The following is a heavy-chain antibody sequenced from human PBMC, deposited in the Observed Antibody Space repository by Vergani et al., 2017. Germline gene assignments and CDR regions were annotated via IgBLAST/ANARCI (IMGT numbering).Heavy chain of an antibody. D-gene: IGHD3-3*01. CDR2: TRNKAKSYTT. J-gene: IGHJ6*03. Sequence: EVQLVESGGGLVQPGGSLRLSCAASGFTFSDHYMDWVRQAPGKGLEWVGRTRNKAKSYTTEYAASVKGRFTISRDDSKNSLYLQMNSLKTDDTAVYYCARAYYDFWIGYPTYYMDVWGKGTTVTVSS. CDR1: GFTFSDHY. CDR3: ARAYYDFWIGYPTYYMDV. V-gene: IGHV3-72*01.